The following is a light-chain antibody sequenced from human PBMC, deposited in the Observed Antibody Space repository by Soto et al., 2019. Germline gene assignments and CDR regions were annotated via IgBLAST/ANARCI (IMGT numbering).Light chain of an antibody. CDR2: DVS. CDR1: SSDFGGYNY. Sequence: QSALTQPASVSGSPGQSITISCTGTSSDFGGYNYVSWYQQHPGKAPKVVIYDVSDRPSGVSNRFSGSKSGNTASLTISGLQAEDEADYYCSSYTSSSTLLYVFGTGTKVTVL. CDR3: SSYTSSSTLLYV. V-gene: IGLV2-14*03. J-gene: IGLJ1*01.